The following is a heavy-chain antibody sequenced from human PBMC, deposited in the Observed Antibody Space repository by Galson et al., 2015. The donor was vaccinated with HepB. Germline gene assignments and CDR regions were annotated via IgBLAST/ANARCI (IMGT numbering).Heavy chain of an antibody. J-gene: IGHJ4*02. V-gene: IGHV1-69*13. CDR1: GGSFTNYI. D-gene: IGHD4-23*01. CDR3: ARERNGGKPTGFHY. Sequence: SVKVSCKVSGGSFTNYIINWVRQAPGQGLEWVGGIIPFSGTTHYAQRFQGRVTISADESTSTAYMALSSLTSEDTAVYYCARERNGGKPTGFHYWGQGTLVTVSS. CDR2: IIPFSGTT.